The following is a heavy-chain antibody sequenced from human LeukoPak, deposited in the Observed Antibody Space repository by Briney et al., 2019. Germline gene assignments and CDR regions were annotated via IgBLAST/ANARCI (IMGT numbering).Heavy chain of an antibody. CDR2: INPSGGST. Sequence: WASVKVSCKASGYTFTSYCMHWVRQAPGQGLEWMGIINPSGGSTSYAKKFQGRVTMTRDMSTSTVYMELSSLRSEDTAVYYCARQQQLVRYWFDPWGQGTLVTVSS. D-gene: IGHD6-13*01. CDR1: GYTFTSYC. CDR3: ARQQQLVRYWFDP. V-gene: IGHV1-46*01. J-gene: IGHJ5*02.